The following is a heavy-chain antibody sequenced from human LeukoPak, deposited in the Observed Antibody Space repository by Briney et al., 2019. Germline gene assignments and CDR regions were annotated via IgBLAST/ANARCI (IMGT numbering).Heavy chain of an antibody. J-gene: IGHJ3*02. V-gene: IGHV3-53*05. CDR1: GFTVSSNY. Sequence: PGGSLRLSCAASGFTVSSNYMSWVRQAPGKGLEWVSVIYSGGSTYYADSVKGRFTISRDNSKNTLYLQMNSLRAEDTAVYYCAKDASPPSTYYYDSSGYYIEVGAFDIWGQGTMVTVSS. CDR2: IYSGGST. CDR3: AKDASPPSTYYYDSSGYYIEVGAFDI. D-gene: IGHD3-22*01.